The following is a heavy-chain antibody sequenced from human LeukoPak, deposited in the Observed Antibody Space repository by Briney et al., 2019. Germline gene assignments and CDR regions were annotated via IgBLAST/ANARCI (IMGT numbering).Heavy chain of an antibody. D-gene: IGHD1-26*01. CDR1: GFTFSSYE. CDR3: ARVIIVGATGI. V-gene: IGHV3-48*03. J-gene: IGHJ3*02. Sequence: PGGSLRLSCAASGFTFSSYEMNWIRQAPGKGLEWVSYVSSGGSTVYYADSVKGRFTISRDNAKNSLYLQMNSLRAEDTAVYYCARVIIVGATGIWGQGTMVTVSS. CDR2: VSSGGSTV.